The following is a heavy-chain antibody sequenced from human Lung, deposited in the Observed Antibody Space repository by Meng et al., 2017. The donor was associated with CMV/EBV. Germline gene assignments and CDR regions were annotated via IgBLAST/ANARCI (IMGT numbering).Heavy chain of an antibody. CDR1: GFSLADDV. CDR2: ISYDGSNI. D-gene: IGHD2-15*01. V-gene: IGHV3-30*03. J-gene: IGHJ6*02. CDR3: ARDGSKSRYYYHGMDV. Sequence: SCGVPGFSLADDVMHWVRQAPGKGLECVTVISYDGSNIYYADSVNGRFTISRDISRNNLYLQMNRLRVEDTAVYYCARDGSKSRYYYHGMDVWGQGXTVTVSS.